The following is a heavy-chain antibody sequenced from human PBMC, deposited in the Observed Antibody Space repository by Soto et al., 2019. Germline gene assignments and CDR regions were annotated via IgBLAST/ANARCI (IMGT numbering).Heavy chain of an antibody. CDR2: IYYSGST. CDR1: GGSISSSSYY. J-gene: IGHJ1*01. CDR3: ERHTTVAGTLRYFQH. D-gene: IGHD6-19*01. Sequence: SETLSLTCTVSGGSISSSSYYWGWIRQPPGKGLEWIGSIYYSGSTYYNPSLKSRVTISVDTSKNQFSLKLSSVTAADTAVYYCERHTTVAGTLRYFQHWGQGTLVTVSS. V-gene: IGHV4-39*01.